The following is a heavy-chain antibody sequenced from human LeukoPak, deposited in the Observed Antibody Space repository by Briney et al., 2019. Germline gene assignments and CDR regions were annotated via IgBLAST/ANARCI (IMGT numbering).Heavy chain of an antibody. CDR1: GGSISSYY. CDR2: IYYSGST. D-gene: IGHD3-16*01. V-gene: IGHV4-59*01. Sequence: SETLSLTCTVSGGSISSYYWSWIRQPPGRGLEWIGYIYYSGSTNYNPSLKSRVTISVDTSKNQFSLKLSSVTAADTAVYYCARGGIPGLFDYWGQGTLVTVSS. CDR3: ARGGIPGLFDY. J-gene: IGHJ4*02.